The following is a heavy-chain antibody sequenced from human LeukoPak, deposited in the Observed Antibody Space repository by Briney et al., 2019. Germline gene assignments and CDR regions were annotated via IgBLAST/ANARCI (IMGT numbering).Heavy chain of an antibody. CDR2: IYYSGTT. J-gene: IGHJ4*02. CDR3: ARGVVLTGYPLDF. D-gene: IGHD3-9*01. CDR1: GCSFSNYY. Sequence: SGTLSLTCSASGCSFSNYYWTWIRQSPGKGLEWVGYIYYSGTTEYNPYLKSRVTISIDTSRKQISLKLTSVTAADAALYYCARGVVLTGYPLDFWGRGTLVTVSS. V-gene: IGHV4-59*01.